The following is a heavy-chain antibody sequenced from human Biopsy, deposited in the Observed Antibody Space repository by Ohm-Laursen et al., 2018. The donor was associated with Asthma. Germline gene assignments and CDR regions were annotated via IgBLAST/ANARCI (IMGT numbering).Heavy chain of an antibody. CDR1: GFTFSIYD. J-gene: IGHJ3*02. CDR2: ISYDGGNK. Sequence: SLRLSCSASGFTFSIYDIHWVRQAPGKGLEWVAVISYDGGNKFYGDSVKGRFTLSRDNSRNTLYLQMNSLRVEDTAIYYCARERMFFYDSRGYGAFDIWGQGTLVTVSS. V-gene: IGHV3-30*03. D-gene: IGHD3-22*01. CDR3: ARERMFFYDSRGYGAFDI.